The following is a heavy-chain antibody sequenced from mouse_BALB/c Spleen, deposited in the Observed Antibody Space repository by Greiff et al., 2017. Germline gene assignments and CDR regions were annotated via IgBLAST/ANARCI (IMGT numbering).Heavy chain of an antibody. CDR3: ARNGDYRYDRFAY. J-gene: IGHJ3*01. Sequence: QVQLQQSGPGLVQPSQTLSISCTVSGFSLTSYGVHWVRQSPGKGLEWLGVIWSGGSTDYNAAFISRLSISKDNSKSQVFFKMNSLQANDTAVYYCARNGDYRYDRFAYWGQGTLVTVSA. V-gene: IGHV2-2*02. CDR2: IWSGGST. CDR1: GFSLTSYG. D-gene: IGHD2-14*01.